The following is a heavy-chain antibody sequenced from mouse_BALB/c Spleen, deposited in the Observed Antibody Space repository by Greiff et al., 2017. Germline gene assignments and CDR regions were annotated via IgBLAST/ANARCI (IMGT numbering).Heavy chain of an antibody. CDR1: GFNIKDTY. CDR2: IDPANGNT. Sequence: VQLLQSGAELVKPGASVKLSCTASGFNIKDTYMHWVKQRPEQGLEWIGRIDPANGNTKYDPKFQGKVTITTDTSTNTAYLQLSSLTSEDTAIYYCARETGDPFDYWGQGTTLTVSS. V-gene: IGHV14-3*02. J-gene: IGHJ2*01. CDR3: ARETGDPFDY. D-gene: IGHD4-1*01.